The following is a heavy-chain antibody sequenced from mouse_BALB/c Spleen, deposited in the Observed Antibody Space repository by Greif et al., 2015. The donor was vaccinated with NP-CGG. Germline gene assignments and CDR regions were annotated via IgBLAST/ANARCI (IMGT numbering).Heavy chain of an antibody. CDR2: IDPENGNT. CDR3: AYGNYFDY. J-gene: IGHJ2*01. Sequence: VQLKQSGAELVRPGALVKLSCKASGFNTKDYYMHWVKQRPEQGLEWIGWIDPENGNTIYDPKFQGKASITADTSSNTAYLQLSSLTAEDTAVYYCAYGNYFDYRGQGSTLTVSS. D-gene: IGHD2-1*01. CDR1: GFNTKDYY. V-gene: IGHV14-1*02.